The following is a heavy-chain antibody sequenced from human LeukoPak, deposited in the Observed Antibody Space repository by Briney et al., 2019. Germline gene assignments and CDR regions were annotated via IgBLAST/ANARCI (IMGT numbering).Heavy chain of an antibody. CDR2: INPNSGGT. V-gene: IGHV1-2*02. CDR3: ARVGVVVVVAATDWFDP. CDR1: GYTFTGYY. Sequence: ASVKVSCKASGYTFTGYYMHWVRQAPGQGLGWMGWINPNSGGTNYAQKFQGRVTMTRDTSISTAYMELSRLRSDDTAVYYCARVGVVVVVAATDWFDPWGQGTLVTVSS. J-gene: IGHJ5*02. D-gene: IGHD2-15*01.